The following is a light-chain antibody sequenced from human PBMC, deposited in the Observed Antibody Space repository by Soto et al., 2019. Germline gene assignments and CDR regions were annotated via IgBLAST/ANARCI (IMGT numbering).Light chain of an antibody. Sequence: DIQRTQSPSTLSASVGDRVTITCRASQSISSWLAWYQQKPGKAPKLLIYKASSLESGVPSRFSGSGSGTEFTLTISSLQPDDFATYYCQQYNSYSTTLTFGQGTKVEIK. CDR2: KAS. CDR1: QSISSW. J-gene: IGKJ1*01. V-gene: IGKV1-5*03. CDR3: QQYNSYSTTLT.